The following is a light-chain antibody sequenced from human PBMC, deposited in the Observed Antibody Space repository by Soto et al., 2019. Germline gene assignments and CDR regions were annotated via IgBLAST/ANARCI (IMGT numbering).Light chain of an antibody. Sequence: DIQMTQSPSTLSASVGDRVTITCRASQSIDRWLAWYQQKPGKAPKLLIYRASNLESGVPSRFSGSGSGTEFTLTISILQPDDFTTYYCQQYKTYTYTFAQGTKLEIK. CDR1: QSIDRW. J-gene: IGKJ2*01. CDR2: RAS. CDR3: QQYKTYTYT. V-gene: IGKV1-5*03.